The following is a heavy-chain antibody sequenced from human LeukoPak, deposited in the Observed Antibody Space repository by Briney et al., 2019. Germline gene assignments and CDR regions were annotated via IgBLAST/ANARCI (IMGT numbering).Heavy chain of an antibody. CDR3: ARDRSGYSYGTGDFDY. V-gene: IGHV1-69*06. J-gene: IGHJ4*02. Sequence: ASVKVSCKASGGTFSSYAISWVRQAPGQGLEWMGGIIPIFGTANYAQKFQGRVTITADKSTSTAYMELSSLRSEDTAVYYCARDRSGYSYGTGDFDYWGQGTLVTVSS. CDR2: IIPIFGTA. CDR1: GGTFSSYA. D-gene: IGHD5-18*01.